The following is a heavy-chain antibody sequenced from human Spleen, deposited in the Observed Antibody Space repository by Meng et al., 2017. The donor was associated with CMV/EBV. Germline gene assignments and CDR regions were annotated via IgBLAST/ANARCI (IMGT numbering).Heavy chain of an antibody. Sequence: ASVKVSCKASGYTFTGYYMHWVRQAPGQGLEWMGWINPNSGGTNYAQKFQGRVTMTRDTSISTAYMELNRLRPDDTAVYYCARDRRGPDDSSTWDYGMDVWGQGTTVTVSS. CDR1: GYTFTGYY. CDR2: INPNSGGT. V-gene: IGHV1-2*02. J-gene: IGHJ6*02. CDR3: ARDRRGPDDSSTWDYGMDV. D-gene: IGHD6-13*01.